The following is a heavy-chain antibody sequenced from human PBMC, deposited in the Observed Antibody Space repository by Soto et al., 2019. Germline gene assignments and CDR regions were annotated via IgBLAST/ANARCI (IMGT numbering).Heavy chain of an antibody. D-gene: IGHD2-2*01. CDR1: GYTFTGYY. V-gene: IGHV1-2*04. Sequence: GASVKVSCKASGYTFTGYYMHWVRQAPGQGLEWMGWINPNSGGTNYAQKFQGWVTMTRDTSISTAYMELSRLGSDDTAVYYCARGGCTRCYGPPDYYYYGMDVWGQGTTVTVSS. J-gene: IGHJ6*02. CDR3: ARGGCTRCYGPPDYYYYGMDV. CDR2: INPNSGGT.